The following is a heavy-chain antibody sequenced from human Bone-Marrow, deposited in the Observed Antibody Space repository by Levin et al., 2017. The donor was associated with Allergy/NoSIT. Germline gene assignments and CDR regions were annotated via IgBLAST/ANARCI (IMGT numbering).Heavy chain of an antibody. CDR2: VSSSGGST. J-gene: IGHJ4*02. CDR1: GFTFSNYA. Sequence: GGSLRLSCAASGFTFSNYAMSWVRQAPGKGLEWVSAVSSSGGSTYYADSVKGRFTISRDNSKNTHYLQMNSLRAEDTAVYYCAKDGVWDFASGGPSFDYWGQGTLVTVSS. V-gene: IGHV3-23*01. D-gene: IGHD3-10*01. CDR3: AKDGVWDFASGGPSFDY.